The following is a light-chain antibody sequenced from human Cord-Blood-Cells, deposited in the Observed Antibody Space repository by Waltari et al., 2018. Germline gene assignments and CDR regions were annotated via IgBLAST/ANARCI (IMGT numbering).Light chain of an antibody. Sequence: QSALTQPASVSGSPGQSITISCTGTSSDVGGYNYVSWYQQHPGKAPTLMIYDVSNRPSGFSNRFSGSKSGNTASLTISGLQAEDEADYYCSSYTSSSTVFGGGTKLTVL. CDR2: DVS. CDR3: SSYTSSSTV. J-gene: IGLJ2*01. CDR1: SSDVGGYNY. V-gene: IGLV2-14*01.